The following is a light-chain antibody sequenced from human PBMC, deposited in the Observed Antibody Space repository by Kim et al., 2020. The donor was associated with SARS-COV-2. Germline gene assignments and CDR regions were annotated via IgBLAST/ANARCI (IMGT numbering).Light chain of an antibody. CDR1: SLRSYY. CDR3: NSRDSNDNVV. Sequence: VALGQTVRITCQGDSLRSYYETWYQQKPGQAPILVIYGKNNRPSGIPDRFSGSSSGNTASLTSTGTQAGDEADYYCNSRDSNDNVVFGGGTQLTVL. J-gene: IGLJ2*01. CDR2: GKN. V-gene: IGLV3-19*01.